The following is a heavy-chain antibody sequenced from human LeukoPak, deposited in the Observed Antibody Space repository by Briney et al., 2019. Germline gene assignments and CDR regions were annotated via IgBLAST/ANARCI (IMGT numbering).Heavy chain of an antibody. V-gene: IGHV3-23*01. CDR1: EFTFSTYA. J-gene: IGHJ3*01. CDR2: ISGSGGST. CDR3: ARAPSYSSGRFDV. D-gene: IGHD6-19*01. Sequence: GGSLRLSCAASEFTFSTYAMSWVRQAPGKGLEWVSGISGSGGSTYYADSVKGRFTLFRDNSKNTLHLQMNSLRAEDTAIYYCARAPSYSSGRFDVWGQGTMVTVSS.